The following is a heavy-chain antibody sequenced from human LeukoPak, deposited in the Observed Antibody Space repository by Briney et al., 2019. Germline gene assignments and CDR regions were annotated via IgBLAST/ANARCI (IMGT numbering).Heavy chain of an antibody. Sequence: GRSLRLSCAASGFTFSSYAMHWVRQAPGKGLEWVAVISYDGSNKYYADSVKGRFTISRDNSKNTLYLQMNSLRAEDTAVYYCARVPSALTTVVTFFDYWGQGTLVTVSS. V-gene: IGHV3-30-3*01. D-gene: IGHD4-23*01. CDR1: GFTFSSYA. CDR2: ISYDGSNK. CDR3: ARVPSALTTVVTFFDY. J-gene: IGHJ4*02.